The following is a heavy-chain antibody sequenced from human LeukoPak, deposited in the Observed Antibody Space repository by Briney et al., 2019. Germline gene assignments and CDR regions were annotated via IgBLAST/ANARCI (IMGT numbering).Heavy chain of an antibody. J-gene: IGHJ3*02. CDR2: ISTSGRTI. D-gene: IGHD3-9*01. CDR3: ARSVLRYFDDDAFDI. V-gene: IGHV3-11*04. CDR1: GFPFSDYY. Sequence: PGGSLRLSCAAYGFPFSDYYMTWVRQAPGKGLEWVSCISTSGRTIYYADSVKGRFTISRENAQNSLYLQMNSLRVEDTAVYYCARSVLRYFDDDAFDIWGQGTMVTVSS.